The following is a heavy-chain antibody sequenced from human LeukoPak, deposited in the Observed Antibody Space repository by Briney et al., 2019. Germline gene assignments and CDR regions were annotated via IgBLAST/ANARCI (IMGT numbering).Heavy chain of an antibody. CDR3: ARGAEWTRAIYYFDY. CDR2: INHSGST. D-gene: IGHD1-14*01. V-gene: IGHV4-34*01. Sequence: PSETLSLTCAVYGGSFSGCYWSWIRQPPGKGLEWIGEINHSGSTNYNPSLKSRVTISVDTSKNQFSLKLSSVTAADTAVYYCARGAEWTRAIYYFDYWGQGTLVTVSS. J-gene: IGHJ4*02. CDR1: GGSFSGCY.